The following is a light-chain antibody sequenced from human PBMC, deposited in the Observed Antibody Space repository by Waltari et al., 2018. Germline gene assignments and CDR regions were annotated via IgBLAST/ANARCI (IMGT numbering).Light chain of an antibody. J-gene: IGLJ3*02. V-gene: IGLV10-54*01. CDR3: AVWDSSLSAWV. CDR1: SKNVGNER. CDR2: KNS. Sequence: QAGLTQPPSVSKGLSQTATLTCAGNSKNVGNERPAWLQQHQGHPPKVLFYKNSGRASGISERFSASRSGNTASLTISGLQPEDEADYYCAVWDSSLSAWVFGGGTKLTVL.